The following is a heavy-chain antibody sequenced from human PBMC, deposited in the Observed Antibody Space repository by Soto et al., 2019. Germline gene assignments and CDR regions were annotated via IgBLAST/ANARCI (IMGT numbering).Heavy chain of an antibody. D-gene: IGHD3-16*01. CDR1: GFTISNAW. V-gene: IGHV3-15*01. Sequence: GGSLRVSCAASGFTISNAWRSWVSKKPGKGLEWVGRIKSKTDGGTTDYAAPVKGRFTISRDDSKNTLYLQMNSLKTEDTAVYYCTTDLNYFNRPDYDYIWGSYWFAFDIWGQGTMVTVSS. CDR2: IKSKTDGGTT. CDR3: TTDLNYFNRPDYDYIWGSYWFAFDI. J-gene: IGHJ3*02.